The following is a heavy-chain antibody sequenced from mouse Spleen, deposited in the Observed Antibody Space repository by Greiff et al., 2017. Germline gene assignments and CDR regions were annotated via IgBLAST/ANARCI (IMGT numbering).Heavy chain of an antibody. J-gene: IGHJ1*01. V-gene: IGHV1-85*01. D-gene: IGHD1-1*01. CDR3: ARSGHYYYDGSYRYFDV. Sequence: QVQLQQSGPELVKPGASVKLSCKASGYTFTSYDINWVKQRPGQGLEWIGWIYPRDGSTKYNEKFKGKATLTVDTSSSTAYMELHSLTSEDSAVYFCARSGHYYYDGSYRYFDVWGAGTTVTVSS. CDR2: IYPRDGST. CDR1: GYTFTSYD.